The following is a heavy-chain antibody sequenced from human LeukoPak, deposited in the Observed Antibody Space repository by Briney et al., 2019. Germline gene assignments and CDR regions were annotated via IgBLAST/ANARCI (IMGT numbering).Heavy chain of an antibody. CDR3: ARERGGTYYYDSSGVGIFDY. D-gene: IGHD3-22*01. V-gene: IGHV3-21*04. Sequence: SVKGRFTISRDNAKNSLYLQMNSLRAEDTAVYYCARERGGTYYYDSSGVGIFDYWGQGTLVTVSS. J-gene: IGHJ4*02.